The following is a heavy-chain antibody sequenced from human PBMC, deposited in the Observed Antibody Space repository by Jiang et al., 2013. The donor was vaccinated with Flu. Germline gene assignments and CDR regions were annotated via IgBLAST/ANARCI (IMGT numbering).Heavy chain of an antibody. V-gene: IGHV1-24*01. D-gene: IGHD3-3*01. J-gene: IGHJ4*02. CDR2: FDPEDGET. Sequence: YTLTELSMALGATRLWKRLEWMGGFDPEDGETIYAQKFQGRVTMTRNTSISTAYMELSSLRSEDTAVYYCARGTYYDFWSGYWTKSRAAFDYWGQGTLVTVSS. CDR1: YTLTELS. CDR3: ARGTYYDFWSGYWTKSRAAFDY.